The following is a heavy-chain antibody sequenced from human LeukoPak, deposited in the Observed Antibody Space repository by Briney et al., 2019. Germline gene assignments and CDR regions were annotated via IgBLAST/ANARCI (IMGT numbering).Heavy chain of an antibody. J-gene: IGHJ4*02. CDR3: ARVGDWNDLVY. Sequence: PSETLSLTCTVSGGSISNYYWSWIRQPPGKGLEWIGYIHHTGGTNYNPSLKGRVTISVDTSKNQFSLNLSSVTAADTAVYYCARVGDWNDLVYWGQGALVTVSS. CDR1: GGSISNYY. V-gene: IGHV4-59*01. CDR2: IHHTGGT. D-gene: IGHD1-1*01.